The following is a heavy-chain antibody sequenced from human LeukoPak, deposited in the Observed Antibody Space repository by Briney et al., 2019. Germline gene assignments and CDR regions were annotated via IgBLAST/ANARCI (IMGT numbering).Heavy chain of an antibody. V-gene: IGHV5-51*01. CDR3: ARHLGDPEWLLFLLPNWFDP. CDR1: GYSFTSYW. Sequence: GESLKISCKGSGYSFTSYWTGWVRQMPGKGLEWMGIIYPGDSDTRYNPSFQGEVTISADKSISTAYLQWSSLKASDTAMYYCARHLGDPEWLLFLLPNWFDPWGQGTLVTVSS. J-gene: IGHJ5*02. CDR2: IYPGDSDT. D-gene: IGHD3-3*01.